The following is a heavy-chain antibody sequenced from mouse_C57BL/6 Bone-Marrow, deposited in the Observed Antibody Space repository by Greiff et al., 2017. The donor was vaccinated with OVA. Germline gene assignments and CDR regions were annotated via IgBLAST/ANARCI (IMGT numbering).Heavy chain of an antibody. D-gene: IGHD2-1*01. J-gene: IGHJ3*01. V-gene: IGHV1-72*01. Sequence: QVQLKQPGAELVKPGASVKLSCKASGYTFTSYWMHWVKQRPGRGLERIGRIDPNSGGTKYNEKFKSKATLTVDKPSSTAYMQLSSLTSEDSAVYYCASGDGNSWFAYWGQGTLVTVSA. CDR1: GYTFTSYW. CDR3: ASGDGNSWFAY. CDR2: IDPNSGGT.